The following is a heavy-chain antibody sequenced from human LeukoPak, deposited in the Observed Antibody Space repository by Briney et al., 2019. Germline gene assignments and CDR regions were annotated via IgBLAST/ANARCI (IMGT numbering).Heavy chain of an antibody. CDR2: IYYSGST. CDR1: GGSISSSSNY. J-gene: IGHJ4*02. D-gene: IGHD5-24*01. CDR3: ARYGMATIQFFDY. V-gene: IGHV4-39*07. Sequence: SETLSLTCTVSGGSISSSSNYWGWIRQPPGKGLEWIGSIYYSGSTYYNPSPKSRVTISVDTSKNQFSLKLSSVTAADTAVYYCARYGMATIQFFDYWGQGTLFTVSS.